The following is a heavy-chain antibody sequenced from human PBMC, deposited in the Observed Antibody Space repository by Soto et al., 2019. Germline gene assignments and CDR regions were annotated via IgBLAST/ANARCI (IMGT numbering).Heavy chain of an antibody. V-gene: IGHV1-8*01. J-gene: IGHJ6*02. CDR2: MNPNSGNT. CDR3: ARGRYSSSWYYYYGMDV. Sequence: ASVKVFCKASGYTFTSYDINWVRQATGQGLEWMGWMNPNSGNTGYAQKFQGRVTMTRNTSISTAYMELSSLRSEDTAVYYCARGRYSSSWYYYYGMDVWGQGTTVTVSS. D-gene: IGHD6-13*01. CDR1: GYTFTSYD.